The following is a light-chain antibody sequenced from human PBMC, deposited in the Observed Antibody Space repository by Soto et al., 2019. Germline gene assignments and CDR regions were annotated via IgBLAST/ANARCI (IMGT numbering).Light chain of an antibody. CDR3: CSYAGSRTFYV. CDR2: EVS. J-gene: IGLJ1*01. CDR1: SSDVGSYNL. V-gene: IGLV2-23*02. Sequence: QSALPQPASVSGSPVQSITMSCTGTSSDVGSYNLVSWYQQHPGKAPKLMIYEVSKRPSGVSNRFSGSKSGNTASLTISGLQAEDEADYYCCSYAGSRTFYVFGTGTKVTVL.